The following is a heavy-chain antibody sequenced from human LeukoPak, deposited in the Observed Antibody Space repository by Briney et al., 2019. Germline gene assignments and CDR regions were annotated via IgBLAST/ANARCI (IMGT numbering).Heavy chain of an antibody. CDR2: ISSSSTYI. Sequence: GGSLTLSCAASGFTLSSHSMNWVRQAPGKGLEWVSSISSSSTYIYYADSVKGRFTISRDDAKNSLYLQMNSLRAEDTAVYYCARDHEQVVQLDAFDIWGQGTMVTVSS. V-gene: IGHV3-21*01. CDR3: ARDHEQVVQLDAFDI. CDR1: GFTLSSHS. J-gene: IGHJ3*02. D-gene: IGHD1-1*01.